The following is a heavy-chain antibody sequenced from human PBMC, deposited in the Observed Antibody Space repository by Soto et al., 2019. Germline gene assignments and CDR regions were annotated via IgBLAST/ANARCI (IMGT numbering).Heavy chain of an antibody. J-gene: IGHJ6*02. V-gene: IGHV4-31*03. CDR2: IYYSGST. CDR1: GGSISSGGYY. CDR3: ARGGSLAGTDYYYYYGMDV. D-gene: IGHD6-19*01. Sequence: TLSLTCTVSGGSISSGGYYWSWIRQHPGKGLEWIGYIYYSGSTYYNPSLKSRVTISVDTSKNQFSLKLSSVTAADTAVYYCARGGSLAGTDYYYYYGMDVWGQGTTVTVSS.